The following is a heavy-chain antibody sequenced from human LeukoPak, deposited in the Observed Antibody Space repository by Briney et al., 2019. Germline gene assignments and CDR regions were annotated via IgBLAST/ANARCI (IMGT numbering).Heavy chain of an antibody. J-gene: IGHJ4*02. Sequence: SVKVSCKASGGTFSSYAISWVRQAPGQGLEWMGRIIPIFGIANYAQKFQGRVTITADKSTSTAYMELSSLRSEDTAVHYCARDQHDSSGYYYYYFDYWGQGTLVTVSS. CDR1: GGTFSSYA. D-gene: IGHD3-22*01. CDR3: ARDQHDSSGYYYYYFDY. CDR2: IIPIFGIA. V-gene: IGHV1-69*04.